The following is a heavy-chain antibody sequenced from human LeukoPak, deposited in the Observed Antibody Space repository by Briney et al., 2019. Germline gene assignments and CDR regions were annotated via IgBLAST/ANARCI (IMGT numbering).Heavy chain of an antibody. D-gene: IGHD2-2*01. CDR2: ISSSGSTI. CDR3: ARWSCSSTSCPSDY. CDR1: GFTFSSYE. V-gene: IGHV3-48*03. Sequence: HPGGSLRLSCAASGFTFSSYEMNWVRQAPGKGLEWVSYISSSGSTIYYADSVKGRFTISRDNAKNSLYLQMNSLRAEDTAVYYCARWSCSSTSCPSDYWGQGTLVTVSS. J-gene: IGHJ4*02.